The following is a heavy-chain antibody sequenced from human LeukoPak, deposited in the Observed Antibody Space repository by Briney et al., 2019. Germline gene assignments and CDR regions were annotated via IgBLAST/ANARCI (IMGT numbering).Heavy chain of an antibody. CDR1: GFTFSSYS. J-gene: IGHJ3*02. D-gene: IGHD6-19*01. Sequence: PGGSLRLSCAASGFTFSSYSMNWVRQAPGKGLEWVSYISSSSSTIYYADSVKGRFTISRDNAKNSLYLQMNSLRAEDTAVYYCARGSSGWNDAFDIWGQGTMVTVSS. V-gene: IGHV3-48*01. CDR2: ISSSSSTI. CDR3: ARGSSGWNDAFDI.